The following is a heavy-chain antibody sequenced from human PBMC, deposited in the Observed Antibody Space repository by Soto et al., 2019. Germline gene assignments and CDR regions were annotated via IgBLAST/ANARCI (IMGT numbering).Heavy chain of an antibody. CDR2: ISGSGGST. CDR3: AKSVIAAPRAFDY. D-gene: IGHD6-6*01. CDR1: GFPFSSYA. V-gene: IGHV3-23*01. Sequence: PGGSLRLSCAASGFPFSSYAMSWVRQAPGKGLEWVSAISGSGGSTYYADSVKGRFTISRDNSKNTLYLQMNSLRAEDTAVYYCAKSVIAAPRAFDYWGQGTLVTVSS. J-gene: IGHJ4*02.